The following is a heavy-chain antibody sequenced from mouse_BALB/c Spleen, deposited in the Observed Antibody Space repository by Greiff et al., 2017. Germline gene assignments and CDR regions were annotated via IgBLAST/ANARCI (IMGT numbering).Heavy chain of an antibody. CDR1: GFTFSSFG. D-gene: IGHD1-1*01. J-gene: IGHJ4*01. Sequence: EVMLVESGGGLVQPGGSRKLSCAASGFTFSSFGMHWVRQAPEKGLEWVAYISSGSSTIYYADTVKGRFTISRDNPKNTLFLQMTSLRSEDTAMYYCARGYYGRGAMDYWGQGTSVTVAS. CDR3: ARGYYGRGAMDY. CDR2: ISSGSSTI. V-gene: IGHV5-17*02.